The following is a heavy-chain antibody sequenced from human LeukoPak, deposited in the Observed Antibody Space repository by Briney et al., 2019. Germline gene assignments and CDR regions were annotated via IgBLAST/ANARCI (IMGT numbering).Heavy chain of an antibody. CDR2: IYYSGST. V-gene: IGHV4-30-4*07. CDR1: GGSISSGGYS. J-gene: IGHJ3*02. Sequence: SQTLSLTCAVSGGSISSGGYSWTWIRQPPGKGLEWIVFIYYSGSTYYNPSLKGRVTVSVDTSTKHFPLKLGSVTAADTDVYYCAREVGWLHPQGAFDIWGQGTMVTVSS. D-gene: IGHD5-12*01. CDR3: AREVGWLHPQGAFDI.